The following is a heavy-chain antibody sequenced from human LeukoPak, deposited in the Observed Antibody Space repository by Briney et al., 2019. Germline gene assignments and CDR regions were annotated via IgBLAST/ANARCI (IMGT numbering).Heavy chain of an antibody. Sequence: SETLSLTRTVSGHSIRSGYYWGWIRQSPGKGLEWIGNIYQSGSTSYNPSLTSRVTISVDSSKNELSLSLNSVTAADTAVYYCARGGSGWPFDYWGQGTLVTVSS. D-gene: IGHD6-19*01. CDR1: GHSIRSGYY. CDR3: ARGGSGWPFDY. J-gene: IGHJ4*02. V-gene: IGHV4-38-2*02. CDR2: IYQSGST.